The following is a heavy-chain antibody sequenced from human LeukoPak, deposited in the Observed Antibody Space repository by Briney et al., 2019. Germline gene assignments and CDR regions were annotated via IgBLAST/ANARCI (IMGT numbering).Heavy chain of an antibody. CDR1: GFTFSSYA. CDR2: ISGSGGST. CDR3: AKDQGKSGDAFDI. Sequence: GGSLRLSCAASGFTFSSYAVSWVRQAPGKGLEWVSAISGSGGSTYYADSVKGRFTISRDNSKNTLYLQMNSLRAEDTAVYYCAKDQGKSGDAFDIWGQGTMVTVSS. D-gene: IGHD1-26*01. J-gene: IGHJ3*02. V-gene: IGHV3-23*01.